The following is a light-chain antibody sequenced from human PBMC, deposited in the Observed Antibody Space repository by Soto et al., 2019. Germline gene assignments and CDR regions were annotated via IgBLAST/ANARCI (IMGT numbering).Light chain of an antibody. CDR2: SDD. J-gene: IGLJ3*02. V-gene: IGLV1-44*01. CDR3: AAWGDSLNTWV. Sequence: QSVLTQPPSASGTPGQRVTISCSGSSSNIGSNAVSWYQHFPGTAPKVLIYSDDQRPSGVPDRFSGSKSGTSASLAISGLRAEDEAEYFCAAWGDSLNTWVFGGGTQLTVL. CDR1: SSNIGSNA.